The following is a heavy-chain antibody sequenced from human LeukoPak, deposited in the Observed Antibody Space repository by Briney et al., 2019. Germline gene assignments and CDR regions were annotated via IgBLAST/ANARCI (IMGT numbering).Heavy chain of an antibody. CDR2: INPTSGGT. V-gene: IGHV1-2*02. CDR3: ARLVGLSTTASY. CDR1: GYTFIVYY. D-gene: IGHD5/OR15-5a*01. J-gene: IGHJ4*02. Sequence: ASVKVSCKASGYTFIVYYLDWVRQAPGQGLEWRGWINPTSGGTNYAQKFQDRVTMTRDTSMNTAYMDLSRLTSDDTAVYYCARLVGLSTTASYWGQGTLVIVSS.